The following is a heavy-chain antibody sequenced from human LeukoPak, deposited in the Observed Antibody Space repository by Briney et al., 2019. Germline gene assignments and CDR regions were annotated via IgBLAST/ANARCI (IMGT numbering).Heavy chain of an antibody. Sequence: GGSLRLSCAASGFTFSNYAMSWVRQAPGNGPEWVSSISSRGDSTNYADSVKGRFTISRDNAKNSLYLQMNSLRAEDTAVYYCARESSGTYYLKQWGQGTLVTVYS. CDR2: ISSRGDST. CDR3: ARESSGTYYLKQ. J-gene: IGHJ4*02. V-gene: IGHV3-11*05. D-gene: IGHD1-26*01. CDR1: GFTFSNYA.